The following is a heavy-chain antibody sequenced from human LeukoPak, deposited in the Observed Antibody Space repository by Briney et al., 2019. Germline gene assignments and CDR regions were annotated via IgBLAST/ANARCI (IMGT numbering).Heavy chain of an antibody. Sequence: RPGGSLRLSCAASGFTFSSYAMSWVRQAPGKGLEWVSAISGSGGSTYYADSVKGRFTISRDNSKNTLYLQMNSLRAEDTAVYYCAKVANYDFWSGYQRIWGFLDYWGQGTLVTVSS. D-gene: IGHD3-3*01. CDR1: GFTFSSYA. CDR2: ISGSGGST. V-gene: IGHV3-23*01. J-gene: IGHJ4*02. CDR3: AKVANYDFWSGYQRIWGFLDY.